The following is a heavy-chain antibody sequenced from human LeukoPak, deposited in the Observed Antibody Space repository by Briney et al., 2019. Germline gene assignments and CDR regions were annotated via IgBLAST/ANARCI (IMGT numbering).Heavy chain of an antibody. CDR1: GDSVSSNSAA. J-gene: IGHJ3*02. CDR2: TYYRSKWYN. Sequence: SRTLSLTCAISGDSVSSNSAAWNWIRQSPSRGLEWLGRTYYRSKWYNDYAVSVKSRITINPDTSKNQFSLQLYSVTPEDTAVYYCARALQQQLDHDAFDIWGQGTMVTVSS. D-gene: IGHD6-13*01. CDR3: ARALQQQLDHDAFDI. V-gene: IGHV6-1*01.